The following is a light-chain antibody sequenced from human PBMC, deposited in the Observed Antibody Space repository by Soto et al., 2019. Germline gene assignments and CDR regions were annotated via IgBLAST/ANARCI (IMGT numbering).Light chain of an antibody. V-gene: IGKV3-20*01. CDR2: GAS. CDR3: QQYGSSPLT. CDR1: QSVSSSY. Sequence: EIVLTQSPGTLSLSPGERATLSCRASQSVSSSYLAWYQQKPGQAPRLLLYGASSRATGLPDRFSGSGSGTDFALTISRLEPEDFAVYYCQQYGSSPLTFGHGTQVEIK. J-gene: IGKJ1*01.